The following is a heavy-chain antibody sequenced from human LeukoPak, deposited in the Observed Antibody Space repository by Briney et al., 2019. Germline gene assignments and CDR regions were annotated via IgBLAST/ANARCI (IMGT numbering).Heavy chain of an antibody. CDR2: IYNSGST. Sequence: PSETLSLTCTVSGGSISIYYWSWIRQPPGKGLEWIGYIYNSGSTNYNPSLKSRVTISVDTSKNQFSLKLTSVTAADTAVYYCARDGYSYGFDYWGQGTLVTVSS. CDR1: GGSISIYY. CDR3: ARDGYSYGFDY. D-gene: IGHD5-18*01. V-gene: IGHV4-59*01. J-gene: IGHJ4*02.